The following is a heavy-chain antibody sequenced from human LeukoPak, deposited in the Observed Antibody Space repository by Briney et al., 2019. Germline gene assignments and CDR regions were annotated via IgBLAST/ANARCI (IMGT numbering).Heavy chain of an antibody. D-gene: IGHD1-26*01. Sequence: GGSLRLPCVASGFTFSSYAMSWVRQAPGKGLEWVSVISGSGGSTYHADSVKGRFTISRDNSKNTLFLQMNSLRAEDTAVYYCAKTGRGTTTFHYFDYWGQGTLVTVSS. J-gene: IGHJ4*02. CDR2: ISGSGGST. CDR1: GFTFSSYA. CDR3: AKTGRGTTTFHYFDY. V-gene: IGHV3-23*01.